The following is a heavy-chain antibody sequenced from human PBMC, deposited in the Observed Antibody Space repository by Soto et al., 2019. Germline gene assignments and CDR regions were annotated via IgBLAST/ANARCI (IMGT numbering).Heavy chain of an antibody. CDR1: GFNFSNYG. Sequence: QVQLVESGGGVVQPGRSLRLSCVASGFNFSNYGMHWVRQAPGKGLEWVAVISYDGSNKYFADSVKGRFTVSRDNSKNTLYLQMSSLRPEYTAAYYCARDPRRSHPFFAVDKWGQGTLVTVSS. CDR3: ARDPRRSHPFFAVDK. CDR2: ISYDGSNK. J-gene: IGHJ4*02. D-gene: IGHD3-3*01. V-gene: IGHV3-30*03.